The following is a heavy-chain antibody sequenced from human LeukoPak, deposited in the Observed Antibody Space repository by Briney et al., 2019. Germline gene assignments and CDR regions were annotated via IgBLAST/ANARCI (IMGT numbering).Heavy chain of an antibody. J-gene: IGHJ4*02. CDR1: GYTFTTYG. CDR2: ISGYNGNT. Sequence: ASVKVSCKASGYTFTTYGISWVRQAPGQGLEWMGWISGYNGNTNYAQKFQGRVTVTTETSTSTAYMELRSLRFDDTAVYYCARLNFGSEDYWGQGTLVTVSS. D-gene: IGHD3-10*01. V-gene: IGHV1-18*01. CDR3: ARLNFGSEDY.